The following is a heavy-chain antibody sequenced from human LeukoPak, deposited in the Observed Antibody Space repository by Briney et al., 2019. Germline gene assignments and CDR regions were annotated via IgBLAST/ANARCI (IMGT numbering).Heavy chain of an antibody. CDR1: VGSISSSSYY. D-gene: IGHD6-19*01. CDR3: ARDKGIAVAGAYYYYYYYMDV. CDR2: IYYSGST. V-gene: IGHV4-39*07. Sequence: SETLSLTCTVSVGSISSSSYYWGWIRQPPGKGLEWIGSIYYSGSTYYNPSLKSRVTISVDTSKNQFSLKLSSVTAADTAVYYCARDKGIAVAGAYYYYYYYMDVWGKGTTVTVSS. J-gene: IGHJ6*03.